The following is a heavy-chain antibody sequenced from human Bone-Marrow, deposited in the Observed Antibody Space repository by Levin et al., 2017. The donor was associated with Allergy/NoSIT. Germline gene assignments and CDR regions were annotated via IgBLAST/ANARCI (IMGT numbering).Heavy chain of an antibody. V-gene: IGHV4-38-2*02. D-gene: IGHD5-12*01. CDR3: ARLYTAINYFDY. CDR1: GFPVSSYY. Sequence: SETLSLTCTVSGFPVSSYYWGWVRQPPGKGLEWIGSIFHSGIIRYSPSLESRVTLSLDTSKNQFSLKLNSLTAADTAVYYCARLYTAINYFDYWGRGARVTVSS. J-gene: IGHJ4*02. CDR2: IFHSGII.